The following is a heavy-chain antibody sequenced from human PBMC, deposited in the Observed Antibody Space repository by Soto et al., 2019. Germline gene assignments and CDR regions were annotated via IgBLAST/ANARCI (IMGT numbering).Heavy chain of an antibody. Sequence: VQLVQSGGGLVQPGGSLKLSCAASGFTFSGSTVHWVRQASGEGLQWVGRIRSKANDYATTYIASLKGRFTISRDDSRNTAYLQMSDLKTEHTAVYYCTGGYCTGGTCYSGYFQHWGQGAMVTVFS. CDR3: TGGYCTGGTCYSGYFQH. J-gene: IGHJ1*01. D-gene: IGHD2-15*01. CDR2: IRSKANDYAT. CDR1: GFTFSGST. V-gene: IGHV3-73*02.